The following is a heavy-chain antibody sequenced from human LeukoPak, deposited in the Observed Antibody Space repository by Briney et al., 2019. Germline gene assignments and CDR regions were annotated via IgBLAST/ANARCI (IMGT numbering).Heavy chain of an antibody. Sequence: GASGKVSCKAAGYTFTRYDINWGRQATGQGLEWRGWMNPNSGNTGYAQKFQRRVTMTRNTSISTAYMELSSLRSEDTAVYYCASQRNNYYDSSGYWFDPWGEGTLVTVPS. CDR1: GYTFTRYD. J-gene: IGHJ5*02. CDR3: ASQRNNYYDSSGYWFDP. CDR2: MNPNSGNT. V-gene: IGHV1-8*01. D-gene: IGHD3-22*01.